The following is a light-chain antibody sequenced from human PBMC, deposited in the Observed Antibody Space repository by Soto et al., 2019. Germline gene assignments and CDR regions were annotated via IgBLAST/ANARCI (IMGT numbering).Light chain of an antibody. V-gene: IGKV1-33*01. CDR2: DAS. J-gene: IGKJ5*01. CDR1: QSVSNW. CDR3: QQYENLPT. Sequence: DIQMTQSPSTLSVNVGDRVTITCRASQSVSNWLAWYQQRPGQAPKLLIYDASNLEAGVPSRFRGSGSGTDFTFTISRLQPEDIATYYCQQYENLPTFGQGTRLEIK.